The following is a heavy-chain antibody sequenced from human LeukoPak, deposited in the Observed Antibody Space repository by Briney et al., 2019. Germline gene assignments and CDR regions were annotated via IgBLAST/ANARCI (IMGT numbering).Heavy chain of an antibody. Sequence: ASVKVSCKASGGTFSSYAISWVRQAPGQGLEWMGGIFPIFGTANYAQKFQGRVTITADKSTSTAYMELSSLRSEDTAVYYCARSYCSSTSCYALFDYWGQGTLVTVSS. V-gene: IGHV1-69*06. D-gene: IGHD2-2*01. CDR2: IFPIFGTA. CDR1: GGTFSSYA. J-gene: IGHJ4*02. CDR3: ARSYCSSTSCYALFDY.